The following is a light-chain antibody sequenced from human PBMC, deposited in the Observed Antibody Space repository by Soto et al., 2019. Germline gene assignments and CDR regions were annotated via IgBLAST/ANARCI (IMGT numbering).Light chain of an antibody. CDR2: VAS. Sequence: EIVLTQSPATLSLSPGERATLSCRASQSVSSYLAWYQQKPGQAPRLLIYVASNRATGIPARFSGSGSGTDFTLTISSLEPEDFAVYYCQHQRTFGQGTKLEIK. J-gene: IGKJ2*01. V-gene: IGKV3-11*01. CDR3: QHQRT. CDR1: QSVSSY.